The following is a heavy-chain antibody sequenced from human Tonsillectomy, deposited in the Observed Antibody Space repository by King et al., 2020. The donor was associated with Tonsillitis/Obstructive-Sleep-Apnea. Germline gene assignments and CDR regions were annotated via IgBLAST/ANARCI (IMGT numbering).Heavy chain of an antibody. Sequence: VQLVESGAEVKKPGASVKVSCKASGYTFTGYYLHWVRQAPGQGLEWMGWSNPNSGGTKYAQKFQGRVSMTRDTSISTAYMELNRLRSDDTAVYYCARGDYYTMDVWGQGTTVTVSS. CDR1: GYTFTGYY. CDR2: SNPNSGGT. CDR3: ARGDYYTMDV. V-gene: IGHV1-2*02. J-gene: IGHJ6*02.